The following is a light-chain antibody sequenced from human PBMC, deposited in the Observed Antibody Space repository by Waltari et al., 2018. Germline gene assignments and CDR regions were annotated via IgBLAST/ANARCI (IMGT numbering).Light chain of an antibody. CDR3: MQSLQAVWT. CDR2: LGF. J-gene: IGKJ1*01. Sequence: DIVVTRSPLSLPVTPGEPASISCRSSQSLLHSNGKNYLEWYLQKPGQSPQLLIYLGFKRAAGGPDGFSGTGSGTDVTLKISRVEAEDVGVDYCMQSLQAVWTFGQGTKVEIK. CDR1: QSLLHSNGKNY. V-gene: IGKV2-28*01.